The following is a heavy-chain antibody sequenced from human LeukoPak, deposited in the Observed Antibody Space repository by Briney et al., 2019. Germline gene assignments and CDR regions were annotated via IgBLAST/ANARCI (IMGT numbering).Heavy chain of an antibody. CDR3: ARRFHEVVVAATGGDYFDY. V-gene: IGHV1-18*01. CDR2: ISAYNGNT. J-gene: IGHJ4*02. Sequence: GASVKVSCKASGYTFTSYGISWVRQAPGQGLEWMGWISAYNGNTNYAQKLQGRVTMTTDTSTSTAYMELRSLRSDDTAVYYCARRFHEVVVAATGGDYFDYWGQGTLVTVSS. D-gene: IGHD2-15*01. CDR1: GYTFTSYG.